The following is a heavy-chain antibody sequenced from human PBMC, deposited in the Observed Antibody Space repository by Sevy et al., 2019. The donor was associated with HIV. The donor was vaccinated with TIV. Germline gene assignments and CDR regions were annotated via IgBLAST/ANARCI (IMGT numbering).Heavy chain of an antibody. V-gene: IGHV3-30*02. J-gene: IGHJ4*02. CDR2: IRYDTIDK. CDR1: GFTFSAFG. Sequence: GGSLRLSCAASGFTFSAFGMHWVRQAPGKGLDWVAFIRYDTIDKHYADSVKGRFTISRDNSKNTLYLQMNSLRAEDTALYYCAKIGGTRDPNFDYWGQGTLVTVSS. D-gene: IGHD3-16*01. CDR3: AKIGGTRDPNFDY.